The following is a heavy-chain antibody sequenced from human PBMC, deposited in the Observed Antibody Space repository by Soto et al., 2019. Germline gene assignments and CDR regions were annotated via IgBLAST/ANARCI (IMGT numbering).Heavy chain of an antibody. CDR1: GYTFSSYG. CDR2: ISGYNGNT. D-gene: IGHD1-26*01. V-gene: IGHV1-18*01. Sequence: QVQLVQSGAEVKKPGASVKVSCKTSGYTFSSYGVSWVRQAPGQGLEWMGFISGYNGNTYYAQNLQDRVIMTTATSTSPAYMELRSLRSDDTAVYYCARERDLGSGGWYYYMDVWGEGTTVTVSS. J-gene: IGHJ6*03. CDR3: ARERDLGSGGWYYYMDV.